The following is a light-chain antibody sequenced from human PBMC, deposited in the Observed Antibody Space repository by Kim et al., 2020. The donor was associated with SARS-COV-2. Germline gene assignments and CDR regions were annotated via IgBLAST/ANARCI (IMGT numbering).Light chain of an antibody. J-gene: IGLJ1*01. CDR2: GNN. Sequence: QSVLTQPPSVSGAPGQRVTISCTGSRSNIGAGYDVHWYQQLPGTAPKLLIHGNNNRPSGVPDRFSGSKSATSASLAITGLQAEDEADYFCQYYDSSLSGHYVFGTGTKVTVL. CDR1: RSNIGAGYD. V-gene: IGLV1-40*01. CDR3: QYYDSSLSGHYV.